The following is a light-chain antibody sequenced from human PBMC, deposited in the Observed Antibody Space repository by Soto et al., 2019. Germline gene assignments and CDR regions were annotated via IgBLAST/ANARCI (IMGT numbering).Light chain of an antibody. J-gene: IGLJ3*02. CDR2: EVS. Sequence: QSVLTQPASVSGSPGQSITISCTGTSSGVGSYNLVSWYQQHPGKAPKLMIYEVSKRPSGVSNRFSGSKSGNTASLTISGLQAEDEADYYCCSYAGSSTFVWVFGGGTKLTVL. CDR3: CSYAGSSTFVWV. CDR1: SSGVGSYNL. V-gene: IGLV2-23*02.